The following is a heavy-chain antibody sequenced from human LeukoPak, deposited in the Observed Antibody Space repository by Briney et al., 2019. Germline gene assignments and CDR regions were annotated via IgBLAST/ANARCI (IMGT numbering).Heavy chain of an antibody. J-gene: IGHJ4*02. Sequence: GGSLRLSCAASGFTFSNYEMNWVRQAPGKGLEWVAYISSGQTIYYADSVKGRFTISRDNAKNSLYLQMNSLRADDTAIYFCARAYNSGWCNFDHWGQGTLVTVSS. CDR2: ISSGQTI. CDR1: GFTFSNYE. V-gene: IGHV3-48*03. D-gene: IGHD6-19*01. CDR3: ARAYNSGWCNFDH.